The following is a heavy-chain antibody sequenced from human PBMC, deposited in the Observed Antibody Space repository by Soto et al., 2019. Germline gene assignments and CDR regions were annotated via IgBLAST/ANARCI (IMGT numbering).Heavy chain of an antibody. D-gene: IGHD2-8*01. CDR2: ITPFFGTP. V-gene: IGHV1-69*13. Sequence: GASVKVSCKASGGTFKKYSFNWVRQAPGQGLEWMGGITPFFGTPTYAQKFQGRVTVTADESTSTFYMDLSGLRPDDSAVYFCARWAGMVGNVVFSGPFDYWGQGTLVTVPS. CDR3: ARWAGMVGNVVFSGPFDY. J-gene: IGHJ4*02. CDR1: GGTFKKYS.